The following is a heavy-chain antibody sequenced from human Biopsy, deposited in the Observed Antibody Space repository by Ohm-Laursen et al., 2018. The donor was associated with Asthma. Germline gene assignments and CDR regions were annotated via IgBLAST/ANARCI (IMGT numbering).Heavy chain of an antibody. CDR1: GFTFSSYG. J-gene: IGHJ1*01. CDR3: ARTFHFWSPYHAEHYQL. Sequence: SLRLSCAASGFTFSSYGMYWVRQAPGQGLEWVANIKHDGSEKNHVDSLKGRFAISRDNAKNSLYLQMNSLRAEDTAVYYCARTFHFWSPYHAEHYQLWGQGTLVTVSS. D-gene: IGHD3-3*02. CDR2: IKHDGSEK. V-gene: IGHV3-7*01.